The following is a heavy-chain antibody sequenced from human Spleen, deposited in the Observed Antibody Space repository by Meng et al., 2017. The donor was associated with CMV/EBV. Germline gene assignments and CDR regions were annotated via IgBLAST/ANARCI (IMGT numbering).Heavy chain of an antibody. CDR3: ARASTVAVAGSYYFDY. D-gene: IGHD6-19*01. CDR2: IYYSGST. J-gene: IGHJ4*02. Sequence: GSVSSGSYYWSWIRQHPGKGMEWIGYIYYSGSTNYNPSLKSRVTISVDTSKNQFSLKLSSVTAADTAVYYCARASTVAVAGSYYFDYWGQGTLVTVSS. CDR1: GSVSSGSYY. V-gene: IGHV4-61*01.